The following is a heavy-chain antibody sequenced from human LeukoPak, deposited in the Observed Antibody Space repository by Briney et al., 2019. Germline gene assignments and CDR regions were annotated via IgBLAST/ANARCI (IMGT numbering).Heavy chain of an antibody. J-gene: IGHJ4*02. CDR2: ISSSSSYI. CDR1: GFTFSSYS. Sequence: GGSLRLSCAASGFTFSSYSMNWVRQAPGKGLEWVSSISSSSSYIYYADSVKGRFTISRDNAKNSLYLQMNSLRAEDTAVYYCASGRRSGGSCNTYYFDYWGQGTLVTVSS. D-gene: IGHD2-15*01. CDR3: ASGRRSGGSCNTYYFDY. V-gene: IGHV3-21*01.